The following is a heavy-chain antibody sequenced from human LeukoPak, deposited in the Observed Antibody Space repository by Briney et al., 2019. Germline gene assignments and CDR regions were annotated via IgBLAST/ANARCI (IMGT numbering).Heavy chain of an antibody. V-gene: IGHV3-30*02. J-gene: IGHJ1*01. CDR2: IRNDDGSNK. CDR3: AKDEAQYFQH. CDR1: GFTLSSYG. Sequence: GGSLRLSCAASGFTLSSYGMHWVRQPPGKGLEWVAFIRNDDGSNKYYADSVKGRFTISRDNSKNTVHLQMNSLRVEDTAVYYCAKDEAQYFQHWGQGTLVTVSA.